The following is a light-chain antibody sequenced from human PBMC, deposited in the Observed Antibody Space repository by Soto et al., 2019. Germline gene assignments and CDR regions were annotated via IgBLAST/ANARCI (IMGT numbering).Light chain of an antibody. V-gene: IGLV2-14*02. Sequence: QSVLTQPASVSGSPGQSITISCTGTSSDVGSYNLVSWYQQHPGKAPKLMISEVTNRPSGVSNRFSGSKSGNTASLTISGLQAEDEADYYCSSYTTNITPVVFGGGTKLTVL. CDR1: SSDVGSYNL. CDR3: SSYTTNITPVV. J-gene: IGLJ2*01. CDR2: EVT.